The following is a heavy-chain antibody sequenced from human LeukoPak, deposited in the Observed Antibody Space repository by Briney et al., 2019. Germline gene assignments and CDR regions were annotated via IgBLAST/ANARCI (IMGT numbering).Heavy chain of an antibody. CDR1: GFTFRTYW. D-gene: IGHD1-26*01. Sequence: GGSLRLSCAVSGFTFRTYWMHWVRQVPGEGLVGVSRINEDGSITNYADSVKGRFSISRDNAKNTLYLQMNSLRAEDTAVYYCGRDLGGRSGYWGQGTLVTVSS. CDR2: INEDGSIT. V-gene: IGHV3-74*01. J-gene: IGHJ4*02. CDR3: GRDLGGRSGY.